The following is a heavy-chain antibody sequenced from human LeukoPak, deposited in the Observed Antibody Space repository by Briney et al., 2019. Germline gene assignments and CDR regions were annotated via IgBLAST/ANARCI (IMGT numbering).Heavy chain of an antibody. Sequence: GGSLRLSCAASGFTFSDYYMSWVRQAPGKGLEWVSVIYSGGSTYYADSVKGRFTISRDNSKNTLYLQMNSLRAEDTAVYYCARIPRGSYYIDYWGQGTLVTVSS. V-gene: IGHV3-53*01. D-gene: IGHD1-26*01. CDR1: GFTFSDYY. CDR3: ARIPRGSYYIDY. J-gene: IGHJ4*02. CDR2: IYSGGST.